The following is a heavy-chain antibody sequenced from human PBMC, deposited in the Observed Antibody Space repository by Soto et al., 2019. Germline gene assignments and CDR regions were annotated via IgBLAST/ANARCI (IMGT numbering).Heavy chain of an antibody. Sequence: SETLSLTCTVSGASIRSTDYYWSRIRPAPGQGLEWIGYVYYTGSTYYNPSLMSRLTISVDTSKNQFSLKLTSVTAAETAVYYCVRTAREGAVAPHWFDRWGQGTQVTVSS. CDR2: VYYTGST. D-gene: IGHD2-21*02. CDR3: VRTAREGAVAPHWFDR. CDR1: GASIRSTDYY. V-gene: IGHV4-30-4*01. J-gene: IGHJ5*02.